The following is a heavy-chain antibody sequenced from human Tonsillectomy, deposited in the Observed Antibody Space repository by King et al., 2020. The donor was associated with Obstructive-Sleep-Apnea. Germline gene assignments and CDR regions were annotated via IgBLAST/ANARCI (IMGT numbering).Heavy chain of an antibody. D-gene: IGHD4-23*01. V-gene: IGHV4-30-2*01. CDR1: CGSISRGGYS. J-gene: IGHJ3*02. Sequence: QLQESGSGLVKPSQTLSLTCAFSCGSISRGGYSWSCVLHPPGKGLEWVLVIYHSGGAFYNTSPQSRDTISVDRSKNHFSLELSSVTAADTAVYYCARGDTTPSVGDAFDIWGQGTMVTVSS. CDR3: ARGDTTPSVGDAFDI. CDR2: IYHSGGA.